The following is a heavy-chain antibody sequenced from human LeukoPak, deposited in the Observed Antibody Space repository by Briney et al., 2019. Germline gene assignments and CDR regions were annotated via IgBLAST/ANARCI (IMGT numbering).Heavy chain of an antibody. D-gene: IGHD3-9*01. CDR1: GFTFSSYA. CDR2: ISGSGGST. CDR3: AKDRAREYYDILTGYAFDY. Sequence: RGSLRLSCAASGFTFSSYAMSWVRQAPGKGLEWASAISGSGGSTYYADSVKGRFTISRDNSKNTLYLQMNSLRAEDTAVYYCAKDRAREYYDILTGYAFDYWGQGTLVTVSS. V-gene: IGHV3-23*01. J-gene: IGHJ4*02.